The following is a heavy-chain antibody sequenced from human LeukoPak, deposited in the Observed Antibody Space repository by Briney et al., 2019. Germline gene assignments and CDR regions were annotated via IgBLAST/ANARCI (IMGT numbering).Heavy chain of an antibody. CDR3: AKDKGASYSSSPIDP. CDR2: ISYDGSNK. Sequence: PGGSLRLSCAASGFTFSSYGIHWVRQAPGKGLEWVAVISYDGSNKKYADSVKGRFTISRDNSKNTLYLQMNSLRAEDTAVYYCAKDKGASYSSSPIDPWGQGTLVTVSS. CDR1: GFTFSSYG. J-gene: IGHJ5*02. V-gene: IGHV3-30*18. D-gene: IGHD6-6*01.